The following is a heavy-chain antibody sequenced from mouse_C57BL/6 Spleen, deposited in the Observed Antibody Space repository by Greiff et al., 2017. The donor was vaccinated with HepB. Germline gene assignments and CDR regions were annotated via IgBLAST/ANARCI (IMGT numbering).Heavy chain of an antibody. V-gene: IGHV1-69*01. J-gene: IGHJ4*01. Sequence: VQLQQPGAELVMPGASVKLSCKASGYTFTSYWMHWVKQRPGQGLEWIGEIDPSDSYTNYNQKFKGKSTLTVDKSSSTAYMQLSSLTSEDSAVYYCARGLPIFRMDYWGQGTSVTVSS. CDR3: ARGLPIFRMDY. CDR1: GYTFTSYW. CDR2: IDPSDSYT. D-gene: IGHD5-5*01.